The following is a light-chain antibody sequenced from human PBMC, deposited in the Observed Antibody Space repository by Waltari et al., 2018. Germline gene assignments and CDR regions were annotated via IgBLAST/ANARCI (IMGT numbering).Light chain of an antibody. Sequence: QSALTQPASVSGSPGQSITISCTGTNDDLGAYNYVPWYQLHPGQAPKLIIYDVSKRPSGVSDRFSGSKSANTASLPISDLQAEDDNDYYCSSYTTGRTVVIFGGGTKLTVL. J-gene: IGLJ2*01. CDR3: SSYTTGRTVVI. CDR2: DVS. V-gene: IGLV2-14*03. CDR1: NDDLGAYNY.